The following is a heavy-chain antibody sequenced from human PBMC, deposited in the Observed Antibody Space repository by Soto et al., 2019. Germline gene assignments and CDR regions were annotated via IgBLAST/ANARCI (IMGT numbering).Heavy chain of an antibody. CDR3: AREGCSSTSCYANWFDP. Sequence: SVKVSCKASGGTFSSYAISWVRQAPGQGLEWMGGIIPIFGTANYAQKFQGRVTITADESTSTAYMELSSLRSEDTAVYYCAREGCSSTSCYANWFDPWGQGTLVTVSS. D-gene: IGHD2-2*01. CDR2: IIPIFGTA. J-gene: IGHJ5*02. CDR1: GGTFSSYA. V-gene: IGHV1-69*13.